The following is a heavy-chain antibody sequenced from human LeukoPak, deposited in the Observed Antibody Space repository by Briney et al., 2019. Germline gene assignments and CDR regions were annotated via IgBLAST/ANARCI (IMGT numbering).Heavy chain of an antibody. CDR1: GYSFINYD. CDR2: MNPNNGDT. V-gene: IGHV1-8*01. D-gene: IGHD6-19*01. CDR3: VRGYGTGWYGGDY. Sequence: ASVKVSFTASGYSFINYDINWVRQGTGQGIEWMGWMNPNNGDTGYAQKFQGRVTMTRNASAGTAHMELSSLKSDDTAVYFCVRGYGTGWYGGDYWGQGTLVTVSS. J-gene: IGHJ4*02.